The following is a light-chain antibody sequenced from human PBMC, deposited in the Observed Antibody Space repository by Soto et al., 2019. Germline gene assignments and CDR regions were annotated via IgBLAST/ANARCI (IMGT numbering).Light chain of an antibody. CDR1: SSDVGSYNL. CDR3: CSYTGSSTL. V-gene: IGLV2-23*01. Sequence: QSALTQPASVSRSPGQSITMSCAGASSDVGSYNLVSWYQQYPGKAPKLIIYEGNKRPSGVSNRFSGSGSGNTASLTISGLQAEDAADYYCCSYTGSSTLFGGGTKLTVL. J-gene: IGLJ3*02. CDR2: EGN.